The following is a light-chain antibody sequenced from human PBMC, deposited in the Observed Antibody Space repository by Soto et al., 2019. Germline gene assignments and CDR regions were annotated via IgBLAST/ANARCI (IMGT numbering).Light chain of an antibody. CDR2: NVN. J-gene: IGLJ1*01. Sequence: QSVLIQPPSVSGSPGQSVTISCTGTSSDVGSYDYVSWYQQHPGTVPKPMIYNVNTQPSGVPDRFSGSKSGNTASMTISGLQAEDEADYYCCSYAGSPYVFGTGTKVTVL. V-gene: IGLV2-11*01. CDR3: CSYAGSPYV. CDR1: SSDVGSYDY.